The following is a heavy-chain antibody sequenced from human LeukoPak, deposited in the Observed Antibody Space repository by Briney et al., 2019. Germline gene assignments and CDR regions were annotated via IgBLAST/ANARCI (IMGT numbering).Heavy chain of an antibody. Sequence: SETLSLTCTVSGGSISSYYWSWIRQPPGKGLEWIGYIYYSGSTNYNPSLKSRVTISVDTSKNQFSLKLSSVTAADTAVYYCARHSGVPRFGRVSPYNWFDPWGQGTLVTVSS. V-gene: IGHV4-59*08. CDR1: GGSISSYY. CDR2: IYYSGST. J-gene: IGHJ5*02. CDR3: ARHSGVPRFGRVSPYNWFDP. D-gene: IGHD3-16*01.